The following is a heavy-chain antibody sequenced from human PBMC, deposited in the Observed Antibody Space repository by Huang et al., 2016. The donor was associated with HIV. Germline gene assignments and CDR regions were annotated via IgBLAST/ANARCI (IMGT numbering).Heavy chain of an antibody. CDR2: FIPIVGTA. Sequence: QVLLVQSGAEVRKPGSSVKVSCTAFGGTFSSYAISWVRQAPGQGLEWMGGFIPIVGTANYKQKFQGRVTITVDESTNTGYMELTRLTSEDTAVYYCARTAYSYGFRQGYNWFDPWGQGTPVTVSS. CDR3: ARTAYSYGFRQGYNWFDP. D-gene: IGHD5-18*01. J-gene: IGHJ5*02. CDR1: GGTFSSYA. V-gene: IGHV1-69*13.